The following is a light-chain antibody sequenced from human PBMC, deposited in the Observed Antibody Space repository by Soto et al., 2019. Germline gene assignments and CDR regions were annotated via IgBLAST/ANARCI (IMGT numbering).Light chain of an antibody. J-gene: IGLJ3*02. Sequence: AVVTQEPSLTVSPGGTVTLTCGSSTGAVTSGHYPYWFQQKPGQAPRTLIYDTSNKHSWTPARFSGSLLGGKAALTLSGAQPEDEAEYYCLLSYSGARSKVFGGGTKLTVL. CDR3: LLSYSGARSKV. V-gene: IGLV7-46*01. CDR2: DTS. CDR1: TGAVTSGHY.